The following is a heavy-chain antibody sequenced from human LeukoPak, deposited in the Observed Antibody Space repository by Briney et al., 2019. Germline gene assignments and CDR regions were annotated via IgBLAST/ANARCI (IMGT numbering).Heavy chain of an antibody. CDR1: GYNFTRHW. D-gene: IGHD6-19*01. CDR3: ARKYSSGWFLDY. V-gene: IGHV5-51*01. Sequence: GGALEISWRGSGYNFTRHWNARVRPVPGKGLEGMGSIYPGDSDTRYSPSFQGQVTISADKSISTAYLQWSSLKASDTAMYYCARKYSSGWFLDYWGQGTLVTVSS. J-gene: IGHJ4*02. CDR2: IYPGDSDT.